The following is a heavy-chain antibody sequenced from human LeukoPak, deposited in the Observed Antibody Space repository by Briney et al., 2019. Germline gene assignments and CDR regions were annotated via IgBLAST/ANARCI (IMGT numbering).Heavy chain of an antibody. D-gene: IGHD6-19*01. CDR1: GFTLGDYY. V-gene: IGHV3-11*06. CDR2: ISDSGGYT. CDR3: AIDGPGQWLSDY. J-gene: IGHJ4*02. Sequence: GGSLRLSCAASGFTLGDYYMNWIRQAPGKGLEWVSYISDSGGYTHYADSVKGRFTISRDNAKNSLYLQMNSLRAEGTAVYYCAIDGPGQWLSDYWGQGTLVTVSS.